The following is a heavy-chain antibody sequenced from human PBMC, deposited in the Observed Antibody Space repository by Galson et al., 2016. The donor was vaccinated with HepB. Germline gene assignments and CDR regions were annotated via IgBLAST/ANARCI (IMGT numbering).Heavy chain of an antibody. V-gene: IGHV3-30*03. CDR3: ARDGISSLDQ. Sequence: SCAASGFTFSSYGMHWVRQAPGKGLDWVALITPEGSDTYYADAVKGRFTISRDNSKNTLSLQMNSLRAEDTAIYYCARDGISSLDQWGQGILVTVSS. CDR1: GFTFSSYG. CDR2: ITPEGSDT. J-gene: IGHJ4*02. D-gene: IGHD2/OR15-2a*01.